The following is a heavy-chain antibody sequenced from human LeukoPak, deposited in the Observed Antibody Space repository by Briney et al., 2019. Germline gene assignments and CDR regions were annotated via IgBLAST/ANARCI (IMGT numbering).Heavy chain of an antibody. CDR3: AREPVSPLPDY. CDR1: GLTFSSYW. V-gene: IGHV3-7*01. CDR2: IKQDGSEK. D-gene: IGHD1-14*01. J-gene: IGHJ4*02. Sequence: PGGSLRLSCAASGLTFSSYWMSWVRQAPGKGLEWVANIKQDGSEKYYVDSVKGRFTISRDNAKNSLYLQMNSLRAEDTAVYYCAREPVSPLPDYWGQGTLVTVSS.